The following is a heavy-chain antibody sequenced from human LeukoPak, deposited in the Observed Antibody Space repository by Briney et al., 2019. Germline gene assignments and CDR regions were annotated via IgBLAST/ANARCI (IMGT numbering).Heavy chain of an antibody. Sequence: GGSLRLSCAASGFTLSSYWMSRVRQAPGKGLEWVANIKQDGSEKYYVDSVKGRFTISRDNGKNSLYLQMNSLRAEDTAVYYCARDKPHHYYDSSGYYYYYYYMDVWGKGTTVTISS. CDR3: ARDKPHHYYDSSGYYYYYYYMDV. CDR2: IKQDGSEK. V-gene: IGHV3-7*01. CDR1: GFTLSSYW. D-gene: IGHD3-22*01. J-gene: IGHJ6*03.